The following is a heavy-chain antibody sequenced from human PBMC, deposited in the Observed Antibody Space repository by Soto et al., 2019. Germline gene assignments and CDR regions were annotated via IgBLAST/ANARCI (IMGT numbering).Heavy chain of an antibody. V-gene: IGHV1-18*01. J-gene: IGHJ4*02. D-gene: IGHD3-22*01. CDR2: ISAYNGNT. CDR3: ARDRITTPFDY. CDR1: GYTFTSYS. Sequence: QVQLVQSGAEVKKPGASVKVSCKASGYTFTSYSISWVRQAPGQGLEWMGWISAYNGNTHYAQKFQGRVTMTTVTSSNKAYMELRSLRSDDTAVYYCARDRITTPFDYSGQGTLVTVSS.